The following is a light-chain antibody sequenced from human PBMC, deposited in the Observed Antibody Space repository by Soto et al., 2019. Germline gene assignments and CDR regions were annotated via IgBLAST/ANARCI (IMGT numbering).Light chain of an antibody. CDR2: AAS. V-gene: IGKV1-27*01. CDR3: QKYNSAMYT. J-gene: IGKJ2*01. CDR1: QGISNY. Sequence: DIQMTQSPSSLSASVGDRATITCRASQGISNYLAWYQQKPGKVPKLLIYAASTLQSGVTSRFSGSGSGTDFTLTISSLQPEDVATYYCQKYNSAMYTFGQGTKLEIK.